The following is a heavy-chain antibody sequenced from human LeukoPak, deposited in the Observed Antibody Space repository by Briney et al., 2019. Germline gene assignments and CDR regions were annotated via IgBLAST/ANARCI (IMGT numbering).Heavy chain of an antibody. V-gene: IGHV1-18*01. D-gene: IGHD3-22*01. J-gene: IGHJ4*02. Sequence: ASVKVSCKASGYTFTSYGISWVRQAPGQGLEWMGWISAYNGNTNYAQKLQGRVTMTTDTSTSTAYMELRSLRSDDTAVYYCARDLPMLTRYYYDSSGYSFSPDYWGQGTLVTISS. CDR1: GYTFTSYG. CDR2: ISAYNGNT. CDR3: ARDLPMLTRYYYDSSGYSFSPDY.